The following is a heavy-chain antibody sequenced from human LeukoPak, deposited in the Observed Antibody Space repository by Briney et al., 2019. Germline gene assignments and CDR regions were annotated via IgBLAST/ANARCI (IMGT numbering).Heavy chain of an antibody. CDR1: GVSFSGYY. D-gene: IGHD1-26*01. CDR3: ASNARGSYFDVFDI. J-gene: IGHJ3*02. CDR2: INHSGST. Sequence: SETLSLTCAVYGVSFSGYYWSWIRQPPGKGLEWIGEINHSGSTNYNPSLKSRVTISVDTSKNQFSLKLSSVTAADTAVYYCASNARGSYFDVFDIWGQGTMVTVSS. V-gene: IGHV4-34*01.